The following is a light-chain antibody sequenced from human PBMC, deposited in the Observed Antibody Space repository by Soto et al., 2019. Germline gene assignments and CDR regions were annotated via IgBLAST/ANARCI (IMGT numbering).Light chain of an antibody. Sequence: EIVMTQSPATLSVSPGERATLSCRASQSIRTNLAWYQQKPGQAPRLLIYDASTRATGIPDRFSGSGSGTDFTLTITRLEPEDFAVYYCQQYDTSPWTFGQGTKVDIK. CDR2: DAS. CDR1: QSIRTN. J-gene: IGKJ1*01. V-gene: IGKV3D-15*02. CDR3: QQYDTSPWT.